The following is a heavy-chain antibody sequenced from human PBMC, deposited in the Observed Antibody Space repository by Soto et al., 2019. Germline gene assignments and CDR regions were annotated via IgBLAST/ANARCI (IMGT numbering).Heavy chain of an antibody. CDR3: ARGKQLVTHYYYYYGMDV. D-gene: IGHD6-13*01. CDR1: GGSFSGYY. J-gene: IGHJ6*02. CDR2: INHGGST. Sequence: PSETLSLTCAVYGGSFSGYYWSWIRQPPGKGLEWIGEINHGGSTNYNPSLKSRVTISVDTSKNQFSLKLSSVTAADTAVYYCARGKQLVTHYYYYYGMDVWGQGTTVTVSS. V-gene: IGHV4-34*01.